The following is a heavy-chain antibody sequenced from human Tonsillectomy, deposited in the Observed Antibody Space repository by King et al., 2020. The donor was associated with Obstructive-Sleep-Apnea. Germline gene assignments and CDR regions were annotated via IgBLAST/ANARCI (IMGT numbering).Heavy chain of an antibody. CDR1: GFTFSDYY. J-gene: IGHJ4*02. CDR3: ARGRLGGLRYLDWLLFFVY. V-gene: IGHV3-11*06. Sequence: VQLVESGGGLVKPGGSLRLSCAASGFTFSDYYMSWIRQAPGKGLEWVSYISTDSIYTNYADSVKGRFTISRDNARNSLYLQMNSLRAEDTAVYYCARGRLGGLRYLDWLLFFVYWGQGTLVTVSS. CDR2: ISTDSIYT. D-gene: IGHD3-9*01.